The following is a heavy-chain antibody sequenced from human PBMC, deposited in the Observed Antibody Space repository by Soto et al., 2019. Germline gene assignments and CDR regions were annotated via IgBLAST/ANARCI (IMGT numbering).Heavy chain of an antibody. CDR1: GGSISSGDYY. CDR2: IYYSGST. V-gene: IGHV4-30-4*01. J-gene: IGHJ4*02. D-gene: IGHD3-10*01. CDR3: ARHDEVMVSHFDY. Sequence: PSETLSLTCTVSGGSISSGDYYWSWIRQPPGKGLEWIGYIYYSGSTNYNPSLKSRVTISVDTSKNQFSLKLSSVTAADTALYYCARHDEVMVSHFDYWGQGTLVTVSS.